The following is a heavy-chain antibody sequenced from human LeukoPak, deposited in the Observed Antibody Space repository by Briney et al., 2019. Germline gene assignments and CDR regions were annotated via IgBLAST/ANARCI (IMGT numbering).Heavy chain of an antibody. J-gene: IGHJ4*02. Sequence: SETLSLTCTVSGGSISSSSYYWGWIRQPPGKGLEWIGRIYTSGSTNYNPSLKSRVTMSVDTSKNQFSLKLSSVTAADTAVYYCARDRVGARSFDYWGQGTLVTVSS. V-gene: IGHV4-39*07. CDR3: ARDRVGARSFDY. CDR1: GGSISSSSYY. D-gene: IGHD1-26*01. CDR2: IYTSGST.